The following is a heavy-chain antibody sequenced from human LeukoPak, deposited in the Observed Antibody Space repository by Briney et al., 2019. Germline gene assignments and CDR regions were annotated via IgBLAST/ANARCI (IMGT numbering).Heavy chain of an antibody. J-gene: IGHJ4*02. Sequence: SETLSLTCAVYGGSFSGYYWSWIRQPPGKGLEWIGEINHSGSTNYNPSLKSRVTISVDTSKNQFSLKLSSVTAADTAVYYCAGRPNCSSTSCLYYFDYWGQGTLVTVSS. CDR2: INHSGST. D-gene: IGHD2-2*01. V-gene: IGHV4-34*01. CDR3: AGRPNCSSTSCLYYFDY. CDR1: GGSFSGYY.